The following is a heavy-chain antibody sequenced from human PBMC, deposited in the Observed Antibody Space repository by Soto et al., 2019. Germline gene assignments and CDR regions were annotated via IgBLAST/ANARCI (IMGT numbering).Heavy chain of an antibody. CDR3: ATYCTSTTCPLGVFN. CDR1: GFTFSSNS. J-gene: IGHJ4*02. V-gene: IGHV3-48*01. Sequence: EVQLVESGGGLVQPGGPLRLSCAASGFTFSSNSMNWVRQAPGKGLEWVSYISSSSSTIYYADSVKGRFTISRDNAKNSLFLQMNSLRAEDAAVYYCATYCTSTTCPLGVFNWGQGTLVTVSA. D-gene: IGHD2-2*01. CDR2: ISSSSSTI.